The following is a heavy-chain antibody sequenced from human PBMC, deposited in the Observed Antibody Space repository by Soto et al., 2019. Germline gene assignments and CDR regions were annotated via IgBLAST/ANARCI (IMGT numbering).Heavy chain of an antibody. D-gene: IGHD2-2*01. CDR3: ASQYCSSTSCYLGWFDP. CDR1: GYTFTSYG. V-gene: IGHV1-18*01. J-gene: IGHJ5*02. Sequence: GASVKVSCKASGYTFTSYGISWVRQAPGQGLEWMGWISAYNGNTNYAQKLQGRVTMTTDTSTSTAYMELRSLRSDDTAVYYCASQYCSSTSCYLGWFDPWGQGTLVTVSS. CDR2: ISAYNGNT.